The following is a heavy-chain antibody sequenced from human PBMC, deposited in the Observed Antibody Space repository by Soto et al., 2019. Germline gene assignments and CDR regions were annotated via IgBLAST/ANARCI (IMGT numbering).Heavy chain of an antibody. Sequence: ASVKVSCKASGYTFTSYAMHWVRQAPGQRLEWMGWINAGNGNTKYSQKFQGRVTITSNTSISTAYMELSSLISEFTAVYYCARVRPIAAAGEIWGQGTMVTVSS. CDR2: INAGNGNT. D-gene: IGHD6-13*01. CDR3: ARVRPIAAAGEI. V-gene: IGHV1-3*01. CDR1: GYTFTSYA. J-gene: IGHJ3*02.